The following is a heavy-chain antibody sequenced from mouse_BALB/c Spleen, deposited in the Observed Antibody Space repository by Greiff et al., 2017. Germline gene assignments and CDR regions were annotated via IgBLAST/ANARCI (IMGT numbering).Heavy chain of an antibody. CDR1: GFSLTSYG. D-gene: IGHD1-1*01. CDR3: ARDRVPIYYYGSSSLYAMDY. J-gene: IGHJ4*01. CDR2: IWAGRST. V-gene: IGHV2-9*02. Sequence: VKVEESGPGLVAPSQSLSITCTVSGFSLTSYGVHWVRQPPGKGLEWLGVIWAGRSTNYNSALMSRLSISKDNSKSQVFLKMNSLQTDDTAMYYCARDRVPIYYYGSSSLYAMDYWGQGTSVTVSS.